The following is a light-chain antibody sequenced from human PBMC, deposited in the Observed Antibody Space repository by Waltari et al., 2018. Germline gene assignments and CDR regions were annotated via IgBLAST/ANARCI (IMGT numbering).Light chain of an antibody. CDR1: SGSVPTTSL. V-gene: IGLV8-61*01. CDR2: NTN. Sequence: QTVVTQEPSYSVYPGGTVPRTCGSISGSVPTTSLPRWYQQTPGQAPRTLFYNTNTRSSGVPDRFFGSILGNKAALTITGAQADDESDYYCVLYMGSDIVILGGGTKLTVL. CDR3: VLYMGSDIVI. J-gene: IGLJ2*01.